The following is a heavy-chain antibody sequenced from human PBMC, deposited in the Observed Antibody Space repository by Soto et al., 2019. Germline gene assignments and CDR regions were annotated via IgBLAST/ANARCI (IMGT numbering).Heavy chain of an antibody. V-gene: IGHV4-59*08. Sequence: PSETVALTCTVSGGSISSYYWSWVRQRPGKGLEWIGYIYYSGSTNYNPSLKSRVTISVDTSKNQFSLKLSSVTAADTAVYYCARHSPYCGGDCYSYDYWGQGTLVTVSS. J-gene: IGHJ4*02. D-gene: IGHD2-21*02. CDR1: GGSISSYY. CDR3: ARHSPYCGGDCYSYDY. CDR2: IYYSGST.